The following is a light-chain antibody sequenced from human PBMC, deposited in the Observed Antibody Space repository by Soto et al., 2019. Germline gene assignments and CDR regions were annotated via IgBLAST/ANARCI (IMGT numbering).Light chain of an antibody. V-gene: IGKV3-15*01. CDR3: QQYNNWPPWT. Sequence: EILMTQSPATLSVSPGERATLSCRASQSVSTNLAWYQQKPGQAPRLLIYGASTRATGIPARFSGSGSGTESTLTISSLQSEDFAVYYCQQYNNWPPWTFGQGTKVEI. CDR2: GAS. CDR1: QSVSTN. J-gene: IGKJ1*01.